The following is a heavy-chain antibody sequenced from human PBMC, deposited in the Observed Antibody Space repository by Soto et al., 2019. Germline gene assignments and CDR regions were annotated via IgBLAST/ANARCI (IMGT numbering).Heavy chain of an antibody. V-gene: IGHV4-34*01. Sequence: QVQLQQWGAGLLKPSETLSLTCAVYGGSFSGYYWSWIRQPPGKGLEWIGEINHSGSTNYNPSLKSRVTISVDTSKHQFSLKLSSVTAADTAVYYCARAAPRYCSGGSCSSGRDYWGQGTLVTVSS. CDR1: GGSFSGYY. D-gene: IGHD2-15*01. J-gene: IGHJ4*02. CDR3: ARAAPRYCSGGSCSSGRDY. CDR2: INHSGST.